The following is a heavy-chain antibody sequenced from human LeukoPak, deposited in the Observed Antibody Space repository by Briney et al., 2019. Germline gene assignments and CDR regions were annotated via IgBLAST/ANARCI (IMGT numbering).Heavy chain of an antibody. D-gene: IGHD2-21*02. J-gene: IGHJ3*02. Sequence: SETLSLTCTVSGGSISSSSYYWGWIRQPAGKGLEGIGSIYYSGSTYYNPSLKCRVTISVDTSKNQFSLKLSSVTAADTAVYYCARAPGGDPTFDIWGQGTMVTVSS. CDR1: GGSISSSSYY. CDR3: ARAPGGDPTFDI. V-gene: IGHV4-39*07. CDR2: IYYSGST.